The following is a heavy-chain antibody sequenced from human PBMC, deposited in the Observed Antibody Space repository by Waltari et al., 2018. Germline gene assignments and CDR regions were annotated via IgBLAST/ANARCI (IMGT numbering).Heavy chain of an antibody. CDR1: GYSISSGYY. CDR2: IYHSGST. D-gene: IGHD2-15*01. Sequence: QVQLQESGPGLVKPSETLSLTCAVSGYSISSGYYWGWIRQPPGKGLEWIGSIYHSGSTYYNPSLKSRVTISVDTSKNQFSLKLSSVTAADTAVYYCAREVAQPSLWLDPWGQGTLVTVSS. J-gene: IGHJ5*02. V-gene: IGHV4-38-2*02. CDR3: AREVAQPSLWLDP.